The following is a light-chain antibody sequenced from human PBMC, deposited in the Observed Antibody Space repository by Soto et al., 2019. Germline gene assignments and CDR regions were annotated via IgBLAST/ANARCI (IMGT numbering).Light chain of an antibody. CDR3: QQHNTYSGT. Sequence: DIQMTQSPSTLSASVGDRVTITCRASQSISTWLAWYQQKPGKAPKLLIYKASSLECGVPSRFSGSGSGTEFTLTISSLQPDDFATYYCQQHNTYSGTFGQGTQVEVK. CDR1: QSISTW. J-gene: IGKJ1*01. CDR2: KAS. V-gene: IGKV1-5*03.